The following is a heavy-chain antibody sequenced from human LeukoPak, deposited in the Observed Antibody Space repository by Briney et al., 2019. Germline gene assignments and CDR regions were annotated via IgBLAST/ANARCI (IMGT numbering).Heavy chain of an antibody. Sequence: GGSLRLSCAASGFTVSSNYMSWVRQAPGKGLEWVSVIYSGGSTYYADSVKGRLTISRDNSKNTLYLQMNSLRAEDTAVYYCARVRGAVAGDYYYYGMDVWGQGTTVTVSS. D-gene: IGHD6-19*01. J-gene: IGHJ6*02. CDR2: IYSGGST. CDR3: ARVRGAVAGDYYYYGMDV. CDR1: GFTVSSNY. V-gene: IGHV3-53*01.